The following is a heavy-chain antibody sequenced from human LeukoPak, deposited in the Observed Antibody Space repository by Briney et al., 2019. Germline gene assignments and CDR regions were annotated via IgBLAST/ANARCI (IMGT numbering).Heavy chain of an antibody. Sequence: PGGSLRLSCAASGFSFSDALMSWVRQAPGKGLEWVGRIKSITDRGTTDYAARVKGRFIVSRDDSKNTLYLQMNSLKTEDTAVYYCAREGALAGILDFWGQGALVTVSS. CDR1: GFSFSDAL. V-gene: IGHV3-15*01. CDR3: AREGALAGILDF. D-gene: IGHD6-19*01. CDR2: IKSITDRGTT. J-gene: IGHJ4*02.